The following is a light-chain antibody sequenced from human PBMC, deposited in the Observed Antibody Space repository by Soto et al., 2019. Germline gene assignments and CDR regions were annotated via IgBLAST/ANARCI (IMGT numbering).Light chain of an antibody. V-gene: IGKV3-20*01. Sequence: IVLTQSPGTVSLSPGERATLSCRASQPVNSGYLAWYQHRPGQAPRLLMYGVSTRDTGVPDRFSGSGAGTDFSLTISGLEPGDFAVYYCQVYGSSHKTFGQGTKVELK. CDR2: GVS. J-gene: IGKJ1*01. CDR1: QPVNSGY. CDR3: QVYGSSHKT.